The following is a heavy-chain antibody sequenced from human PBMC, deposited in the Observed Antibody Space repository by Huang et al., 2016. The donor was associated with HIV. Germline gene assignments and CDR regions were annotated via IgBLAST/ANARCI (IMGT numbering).Heavy chain of an antibody. J-gene: IGHJ4*02. Sequence: QVQLQQWRAGLLKPSETLSLTCAVYGGSFSGYYWGWIRQPPGKGLEWIGEISHRGSNSYNPALKSRVTITGEASKDQFSLELGSVTAADTAVYYCARGLRWLNYNYWGQGTLVTVSS. CDR1: GGSFSGYY. CDR3: ARGLRWLNYNY. D-gene: IGHD4-17*01. V-gene: IGHV4-34*01. CDR2: ISHRGSN.